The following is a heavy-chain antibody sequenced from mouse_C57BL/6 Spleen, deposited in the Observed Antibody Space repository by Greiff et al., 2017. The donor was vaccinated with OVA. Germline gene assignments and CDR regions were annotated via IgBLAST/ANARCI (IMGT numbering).Heavy chain of an antibody. J-gene: IGHJ4*01. CDR3: ARGGSNYGDYYAMDY. D-gene: IGHD2-5*01. CDR2: IDPSDSYT. CDR1: GYTFTSYW. V-gene: IGHV1-69*01. Sequence: VQLQQPGAELVMPGASVKLSCKASGYTFTSYWMHWVKQRPGQGLEWIGEIDPSDSYTNYNQKFNGKSTLTVDKSSSTAYMQLSSLTSEDSAVYYCARGGSNYGDYYAMDYWGQGTSVTVSS.